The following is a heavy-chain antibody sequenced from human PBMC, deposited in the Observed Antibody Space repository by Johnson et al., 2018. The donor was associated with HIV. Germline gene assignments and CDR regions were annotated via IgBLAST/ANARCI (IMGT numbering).Heavy chain of an antibody. CDR2: ISYDGSNK. CDR3: ARDEYSSGYYDAFDI. D-gene: IGHD3-22*01. J-gene: IGHJ3*02. Sequence: QVQLVESGGGVVQPGRSLRLSCAASGFTFSSYAMHWVRQAPGKGLEWVAVISYDGSNKYYADSVKGRFTISRDNAKNSLYLQMNSLRAEDTAVYYCARDEYSSGYYDAFDIWGQGTMVTVSS. CDR1: GFTFSSYA. V-gene: IGHV3-30-3*01.